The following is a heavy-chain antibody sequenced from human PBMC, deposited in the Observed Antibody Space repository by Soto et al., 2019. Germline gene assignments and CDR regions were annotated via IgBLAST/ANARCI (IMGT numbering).Heavy chain of an antibody. CDR3: ARGPPLLHSSSWYYYYGMDV. D-gene: IGHD6-13*01. CDR1: GGSFSGYY. CDR2: INHSGST. Sequence: SETLSLTCAVYGGSFSGYYWSWIRQPPGKGLEWIGEINHSGSTNYNPSLKSRVTISVDTSKNQFSLKLSSVIAADTAVYYCARGPPLLHSSSWYYYYGMDVWGQGTTVTVSS. V-gene: IGHV4-34*01. J-gene: IGHJ6*02.